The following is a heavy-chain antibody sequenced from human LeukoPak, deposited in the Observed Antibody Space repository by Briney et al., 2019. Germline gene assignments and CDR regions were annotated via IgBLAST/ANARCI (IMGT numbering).Heavy chain of an antibody. D-gene: IGHD6-19*01. CDR1: GGSFSGYY. CDR2: INHSGNT. V-gene: IGHV4-34*01. Sequence: SETLSLTCAVYGGSFSGYYWSWIRQPPGKGLEWIGEINHSGNTNYNPSLKSRLTISVDTSKNQFSLKLSSVTAADTAVYYCARVAVSGTDPGAFDIWGQGKMVTVSS. J-gene: IGHJ3*02. CDR3: ARVAVSGTDPGAFDI.